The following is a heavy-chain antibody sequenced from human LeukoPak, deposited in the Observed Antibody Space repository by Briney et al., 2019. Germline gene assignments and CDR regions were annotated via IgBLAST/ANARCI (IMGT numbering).Heavy chain of an antibody. V-gene: IGHV4-59*08. D-gene: IGHD3-10*01. CDR3: ARSSRARLWFGESMSWFDP. CDR2: INYSGST. J-gene: IGHJ5*02. Sequence: SETLSLTCTVSGGSISSYYWSWIRQPPGKGLEWIGYINYSGSTNYNPSLKSRVTISVDTSKNQFSLKLSSATAADTAVYFCARSSRARLWFGESMSWFDPWGQGTLVTVSS. CDR1: GGSISSYY.